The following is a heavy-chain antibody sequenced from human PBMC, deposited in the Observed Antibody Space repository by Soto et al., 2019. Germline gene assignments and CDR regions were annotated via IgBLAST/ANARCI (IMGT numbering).Heavy chain of an antibody. V-gene: IGHV1-3*01. CDR3: ARDPARIAAAPPFDP. J-gene: IGHJ5*02. CDR1: GYTFTSYA. CDR2: INVGNGNT. Sequence: ASVKVSCKASGYTFTSYAMHWVRQAPGQRLEWMGWINVGNGNTKYSQKFQGRVTITRDTSASTAYMELSSLRSEDTAVYYCARDPARIAAAPPFDPWGQGTLVPVSS. D-gene: IGHD6-13*01.